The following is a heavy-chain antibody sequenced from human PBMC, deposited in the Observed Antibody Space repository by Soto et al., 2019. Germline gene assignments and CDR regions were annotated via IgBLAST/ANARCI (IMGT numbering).Heavy chain of an antibody. CDR1: GFTFSSYG. D-gene: IGHD3-22*01. J-gene: IGHJ1*01. CDR2: IWYDGSNK. V-gene: IGHV3-33*01. Sequence: QVQLVESGGGVVQPGRSLRLSCAASGFTFSSYGMHWVRQAPGKGLEWVAVIWYDGSNKYYADSVKGRFTISRDNSKNTLYLQMNSLRAEDTAVYYCARDLSDSSGYYYGRGYFQHWGQGTLVTVSS. CDR3: ARDLSDSSGYYYGRGYFQH.